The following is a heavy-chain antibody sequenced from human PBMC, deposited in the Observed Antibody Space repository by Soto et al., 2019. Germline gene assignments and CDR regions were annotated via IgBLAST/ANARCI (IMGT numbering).Heavy chain of an antibody. CDR1: GFTFDYYT. CDR3: AKDIYPGYSDYYSYGMDV. D-gene: IGHD5-18*01. J-gene: IGHJ6*02. CDR2: IIWDGGST. Sequence: GGSLRLSCAASGFTFDYYTMHCVRQAPGKGLEWVSLIIWDGGSTYYGDSVEGRFTISRDNSKNSLYLQMNSLRTEDTALYYCAKDIYPGYSDYYSYGMDVWGQGTTVTVS. V-gene: IGHV3-43*01.